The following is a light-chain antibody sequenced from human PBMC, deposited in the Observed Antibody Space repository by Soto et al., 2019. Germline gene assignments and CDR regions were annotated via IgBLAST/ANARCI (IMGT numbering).Light chain of an antibody. V-gene: IGKV1-9*01. J-gene: IGKJ4*01. Sequence: IQLTQSPSSLSASVGDRVTITCRASQGISHYLAWYQQKPGKAPKLLIYAASALQSGVPSRFSGSGSWTDFTLTISSLQPEDCATDYCQQFSSYLRTFGGGTKVEI. CDR3: QQFSSYLRT. CDR1: QGISHY. CDR2: AAS.